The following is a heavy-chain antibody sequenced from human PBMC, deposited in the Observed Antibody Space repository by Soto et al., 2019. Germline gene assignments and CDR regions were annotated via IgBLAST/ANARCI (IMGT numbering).Heavy chain of an antibody. CDR1: GCSISSGDYY. J-gene: IGHJ6*02. V-gene: IGHV4-30-4*01. CDR2: IYYSGST. Sequence: PXETLSLTCTVSGCSISSGDYYWSWIRQPPGKGLEWIGYIYYSGSTYYNPSLKSRVTISVDTSKNQFSLKLSSVTAADTAVYYCARTYYYYYGMDVWGQGTTVTVSS. CDR3: ARTYYYYYGMDV.